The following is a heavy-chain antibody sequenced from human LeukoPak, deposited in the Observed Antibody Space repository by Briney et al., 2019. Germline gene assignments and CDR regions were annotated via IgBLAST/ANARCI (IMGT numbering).Heavy chain of an antibody. V-gene: IGHV4-38-2*01. D-gene: IGHD5-24*01. Sequence: KPSETLSLTCAVSGYSISSGYYWGWIRQPPGKGLEWIGSIYHSGSTYYNPSLKSRVTISVDTSKNQFSLKLSSVTAADTAVYYCARKNYHDAFDIWGQGTMVTVSS. CDR2: IYHSGST. J-gene: IGHJ3*02. CDR3: ARKNYHDAFDI. CDR1: GYSISSGYY.